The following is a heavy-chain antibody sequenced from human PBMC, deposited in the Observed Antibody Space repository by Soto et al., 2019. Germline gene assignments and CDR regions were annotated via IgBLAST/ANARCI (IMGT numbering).Heavy chain of an antibody. CDR3: TRDDVHFNGDRYYGVPMDV. CDR1: GFSVSSKY. V-gene: IGHV3-66*01. CDR2: IQSGVTT. D-gene: IGHD2-8*01. Sequence: EVQLVESGGDLVQPGGSVRLSCAASGFSVSSKYMSWVRQAPVKGLDWVSLIQSGVTTYYAGSVKGRFTISRDYSENTLFLQMNSLRVEDTAVYYCTRDDVHFNGDRYYGVPMDVWGKGTTVTVSA. J-gene: IGHJ6*04.